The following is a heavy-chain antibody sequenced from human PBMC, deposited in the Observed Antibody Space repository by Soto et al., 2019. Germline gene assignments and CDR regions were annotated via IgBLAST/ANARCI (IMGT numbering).Heavy chain of an antibody. V-gene: IGHV1-69*13. Sequence: GASVKVSCKASGGTFSSYAISWVRQAPGQGLEWMGGIIPIFGTANYAQKFQGRVTITADESTSTAYMELSSPRSEDTAVYYCARPGIAAAGTFDYWGQGTLVTSPQ. J-gene: IGHJ4*02. D-gene: IGHD6-13*01. CDR2: IIPIFGTA. CDR3: ARPGIAAAGTFDY. CDR1: GGTFSSYA.